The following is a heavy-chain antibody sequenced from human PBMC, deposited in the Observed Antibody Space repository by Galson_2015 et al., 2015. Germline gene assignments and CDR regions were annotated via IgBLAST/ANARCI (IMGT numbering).Heavy chain of an antibody. J-gene: IGHJ6*03. CDR2: IYYSGST. D-gene: IGHD3-16*01. CDR3: TRGGHGGYFYMDV. Sequence: SETLSLTCTVSGDSISSSNYYWGWIRQPPGKGLEWIGSIYYSGSTSYNPSLKSRVTISVDTSKNQFSLKLTSATAADTAVYYCTRGGHGGYFYMDVWGKGTTVTVSS. CDR1: GDSISSSNYY. V-gene: IGHV4-39*01.